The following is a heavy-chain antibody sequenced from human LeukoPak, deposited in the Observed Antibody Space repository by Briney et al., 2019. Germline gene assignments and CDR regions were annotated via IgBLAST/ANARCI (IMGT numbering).Heavy chain of an antibody. D-gene: IGHD6-13*01. J-gene: IGHJ4*02. CDR3: ARESQQLVFDY. CDR2: ILYDGSNK. V-gene: IGHV3-30*04. Sequence: PGGSLRLSCAASGFTFSSYAMHWVRQAPGKGLEWVAVILYDGSNKYYADSVKGRFTISRDNSKNTLYLQMNSLRAEDTAVYYCARESQQLVFDYWGQGTLVTVSS. CDR1: GFTFSSYA.